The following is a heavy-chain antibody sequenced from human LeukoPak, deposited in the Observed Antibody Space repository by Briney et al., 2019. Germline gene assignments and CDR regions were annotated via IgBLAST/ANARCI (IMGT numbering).Heavy chain of an antibody. J-gene: IGHJ4*02. CDR3: ASLGVGRFLEWLPVPFDY. CDR1: GGSISSSSYY. CDR2: IYYSGST. V-gene: IGHV4-39*01. D-gene: IGHD3-3*01. Sequence: SETLSLTCTVSGGSISSSSYYWGWIRQPPGKGLEWIGSIYYSGSTYYNPSLKSRVTISVDTSKNQFSLKLSSVTAADTAVYYCASLGVGRFLEWLPVPFDYWGQGTLVTVSS.